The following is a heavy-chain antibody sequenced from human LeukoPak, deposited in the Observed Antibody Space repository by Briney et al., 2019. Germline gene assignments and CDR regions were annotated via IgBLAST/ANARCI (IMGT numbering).Heavy chain of an antibody. Sequence: SETLSLTCTVSGGSISSSSYYWGWIRQPPGKGPEWIGSMYYSGSTDYNPSLRSRVTISVDMSKNQFSLKLRSVTAADTAVYYCARSRSGPYYFDYWGQGTLVTVSS. D-gene: IGHD3-10*01. CDR1: GGSISSSSYY. J-gene: IGHJ4*02. CDR2: MYYSGST. V-gene: IGHV4-39*01. CDR3: ARSRSGPYYFDY.